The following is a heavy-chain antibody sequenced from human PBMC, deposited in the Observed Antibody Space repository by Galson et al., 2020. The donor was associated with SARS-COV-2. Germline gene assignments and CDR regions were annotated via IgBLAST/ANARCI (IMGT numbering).Heavy chain of an antibody. Sequence: GGSLRLSCAASEFTFRDYAMSWVRQAPGKGLEWVSAISGSGDSTYYAGSVRGRFTISRDNSKNTLYLQMNSLRAEDTAVYFCAKDHYYDTRFYPLGWFDTWGQGPLVPVSS. J-gene: IGHJ5*02. CDR3: AKDHYYDTRFYPLGWFDT. V-gene: IGHV3-23*01. CDR2: ISGSGDST. CDR1: EFTFRDYA. D-gene: IGHD3-22*01.